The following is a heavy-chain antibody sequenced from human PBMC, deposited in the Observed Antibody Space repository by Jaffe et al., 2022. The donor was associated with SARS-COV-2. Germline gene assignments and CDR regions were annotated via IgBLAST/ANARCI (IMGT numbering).Heavy chain of an antibody. V-gene: IGHV4-61*02. CDR3: ASWEIAARYFDY. CDR2: ISTSGST. D-gene: IGHD6-6*01. Sequence: QVQLQESGPGLVKPSQTLSLTCTVSGGSIISDTYYWSWIRQPAGKGLECIGRISTSGSTIYNPSLKSRVTISVDTSKSQFSLKLSSVTAADTAVYYCASWEIAARYFDYWGQGTLVTVSS. J-gene: IGHJ4*02. CDR1: GGSIISDTYY.